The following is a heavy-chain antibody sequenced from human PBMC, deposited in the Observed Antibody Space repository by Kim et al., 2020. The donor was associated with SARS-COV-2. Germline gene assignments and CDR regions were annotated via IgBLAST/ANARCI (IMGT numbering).Heavy chain of an antibody. CDR2: IYYSGST. V-gene: IGHV4-39*01. CDR1: GGSISSSSYY. D-gene: IGHD3-3*01. J-gene: IGHJ5*02. CDR3: ARHEGTDITIFGVVTQRGGFDP. Sequence: SETLSLTCTVSGGSISSSSYYWGWIRQPPGKGLEWIGSIYYSGSTYYNPSLKSRVTISVDTSKNQFSLKLSSETAADTAVYYCARHEGTDITIFGVVTQRGGFDPWGQGTLVTVSS.